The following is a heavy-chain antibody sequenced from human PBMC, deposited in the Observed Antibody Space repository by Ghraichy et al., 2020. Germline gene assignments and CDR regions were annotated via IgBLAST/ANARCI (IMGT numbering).Heavy chain of an antibody. D-gene: IGHD1-7*01. Sequence: ALVKVSCKTSGYTFTSYGISWVRQAPGQGLEWVGWINTNNGNANYAQKFQGRVTMTRDTSASTAYMELRSLRSDDTAVYYCARDWDYSWFDPWGQGTLVTVSS. CDR1: GYTFTSYG. CDR2: INTNNGNA. V-gene: IGHV1-18*01. CDR3: ARDWDYSWFDP. J-gene: IGHJ5*02.